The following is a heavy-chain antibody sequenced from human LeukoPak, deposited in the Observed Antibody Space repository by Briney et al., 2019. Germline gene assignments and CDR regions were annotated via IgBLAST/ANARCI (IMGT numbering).Heavy chain of an antibody. Sequence: ASVKVSCKASGYTFTGYYMHWGRQAPGQGLEWMGRIKPNNGGTNYAQKFQGRVTMTRDTSISTAYMELSRLRSDDTAVYYCARARGDIVVVPAAIWFDPWGQGTLVTVSS. CDR2: IKPNNGGT. V-gene: IGHV1-2*06. CDR3: ARARGDIVVVPAAIWFDP. D-gene: IGHD2-2*01. J-gene: IGHJ5*02. CDR1: GYTFTGYY.